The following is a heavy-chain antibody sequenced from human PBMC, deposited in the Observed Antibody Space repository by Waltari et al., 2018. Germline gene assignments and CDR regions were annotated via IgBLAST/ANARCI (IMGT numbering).Heavy chain of an antibody. CDR1: GGSISSYY. J-gene: IGHJ5*02. CDR2: IYTSGST. Sequence: TLSLTCTVSGGSISSYYWSWIRQPAGKGLEWIGRIYTSGSTNYNPSLKSRVTMSVDTSKNQFSLKLSSVTAADTAVYYCARDHCSGGSCYPNWFDPWGQGTLVTVSS. V-gene: IGHV4-4*07. CDR3: ARDHCSGGSCYPNWFDP. D-gene: IGHD2-15*01.